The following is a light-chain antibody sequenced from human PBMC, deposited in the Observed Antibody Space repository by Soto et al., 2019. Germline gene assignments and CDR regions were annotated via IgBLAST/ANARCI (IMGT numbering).Light chain of an antibody. CDR1: QGISSA. CDR3: QQFNSYPIT. Sequence: AIQLTQSPSSLSASVGDRGTITCRASQGISSALAWYQQKPGKAPKLLIYDASSLESGVPSRFSGSGSGTDFNLTISSLQPEDFATYYCQQFNSYPITFGQGTRMEIK. J-gene: IGKJ5*01. CDR2: DAS. V-gene: IGKV1-13*02.